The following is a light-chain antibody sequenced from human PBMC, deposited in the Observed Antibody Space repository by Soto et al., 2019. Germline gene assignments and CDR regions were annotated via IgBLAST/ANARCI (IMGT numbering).Light chain of an antibody. CDR1: QTVTSN. CDR2: DAS. V-gene: IGKV3-15*01. J-gene: IGKJ4*01. CDR3: QQYNQWPLT. Sequence: EIVMTQSPATLSVSPGERATLSCRASQTVTSNLAWYLQRPGQAPGLLIYDASTRATGIPARFSGSGSGTEFTLTISSLQSEDFAVYYCQQYNQWPLTFGGGTKVEIK.